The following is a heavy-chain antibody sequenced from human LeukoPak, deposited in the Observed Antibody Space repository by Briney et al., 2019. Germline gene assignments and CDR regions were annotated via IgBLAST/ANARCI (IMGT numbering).Heavy chain of an antibody. J-gene: IGHJ6*02. Sequence: GGSLRLSCAASGFTVTNNQMNWVRQAPGKGLEWVSVIYSGGSTYYADSVKGRFTISRDNSKNTLFLQMNSLRAEDTAVYYCASVGKPYYYYSLDVWGQGTTVTVSS. CDR2: IYSGGST. D-gene: IGHD4-23*01. CDR1: GFTVTNNQ. V-gene: IGHV3-66*01. CDR3: ASVGKPYYYYSLDV.